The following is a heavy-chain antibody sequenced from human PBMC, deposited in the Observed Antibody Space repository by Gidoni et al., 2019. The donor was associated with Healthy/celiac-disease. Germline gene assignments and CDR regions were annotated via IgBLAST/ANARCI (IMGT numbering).Heavy chain of an antibody. V-gene: IGHV4-39*01. CDR2: IYYSGST. CDR3: ARVGYCSGGSCYVPDY. CDR1: GGSSSSSSYY. D-gene: IGHD2-15*01. J-gene: IGHJ4*02. Sequence: QLQLQEAGPGLVKPSETLSLTCTVSGGSSSSSSYYWGWIRQPPGKGLEWMGSIYYSGSTYYTPSLKSRVTISVDTSKNQFSLKLSSVTAADTAVYYCARVGYCSGGSCYVPDYWGQGTLVTVSS.